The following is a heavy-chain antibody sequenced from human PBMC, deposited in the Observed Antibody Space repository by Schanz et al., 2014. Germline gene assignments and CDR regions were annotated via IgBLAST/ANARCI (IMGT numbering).Heavy chain of an antibody. J-gene: IGHJ5*02. Sequence: QVQVIQSGPEVKKPGASVKVSCKASGYTFINHYLHWVRQAPGQGLEWMGRISPSSGGTNYAQNFQGRVTMTKDTSINTVYMELSTLTSDDTAVYYCARESVSRTRLFDPWGQGTLVTVSS. CDR2: ISPSSGGT. CDR3: ARESVSRTRLFDP. V-gene: IGHV1-2*06. D-gene: IGHD3-3*01. CDR1: GYTFINHY.